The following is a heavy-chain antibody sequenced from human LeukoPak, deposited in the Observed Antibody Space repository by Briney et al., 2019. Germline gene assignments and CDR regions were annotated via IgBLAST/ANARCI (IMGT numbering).Heavy chain of an antibody. D-gene: IGHD2-21*02. J-gene: IGHJ4*02. CDR3: AKEVDCPSDCLFFHS. CDR2: INRRGHT. CDR1: GFTFDDYT. Sequence: GGSLRLSRAASGFTFDDYTMHWVRQTPGKGLEWASLINRRGHTFYADSVKGRFTISRDNSRNSVFLQMNSLRPEDTALYHCAKEVDCPSDCLFFHSWGQGTLVTVSS. V-gene: IGHV3-43*01.